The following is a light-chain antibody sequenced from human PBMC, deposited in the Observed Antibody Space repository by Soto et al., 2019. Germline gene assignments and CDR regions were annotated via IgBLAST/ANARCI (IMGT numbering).Light chain of an antibody. CDR3: SSYTSSHVV. J-gene: IGLJ2*01. V-gene: IGLV2-14*01. CDR1: SSDVGGYNY. CDR2: DVS. Sequence: QSALTQPASVSGSPGQSITISCTGTSSDVGGYNYVSWYQQHPGKAPKLMIYDVSNRPSGVSNRFSGSKSGNTASLTISGLQAEYEADYYCSSYTSSHVVFGGGTKLTVL.